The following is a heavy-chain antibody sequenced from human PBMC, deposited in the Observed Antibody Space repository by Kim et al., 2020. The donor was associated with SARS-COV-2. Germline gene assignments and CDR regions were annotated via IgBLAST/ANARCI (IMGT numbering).Heavy chain of an antibody. J-gene: IGHJ4*02. CDR1: GFTFITGW. D-gene: IGHD1-1*01. V-gene: IGHV3-15*01. Sequence: GGSLRLSCAASGFTFITGWMSWVRQAPGKGLEWVGRIKSKYDGGTRDYAAPVKGRFTISRDDSQNTIYLQMSSLKVEDTAVYYCTTDRLGNPGDFWGQGTLVTVSS. CDR3: TTDRLGNPGDF. CDR2: IKSKYDGGTR.